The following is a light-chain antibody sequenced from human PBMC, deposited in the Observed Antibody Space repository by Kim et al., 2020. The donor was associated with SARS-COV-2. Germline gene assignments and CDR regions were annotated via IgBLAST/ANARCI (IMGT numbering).Light chain of an antibody. CDR1: QDISNC. CDR3: HRYTS. CDR2: DAS. Sequence: PSSLSASVVDRVPITGQVSQDISNCFNWYQQNPGKAPKLLIYDASNLETGVPSRFSGSRSGTDFTFTFSSLMPEVIAAYYCHRYTSFGQGTKLEI. V-gene: IGKV1-33*01. J-gene: IGKJ2*03.